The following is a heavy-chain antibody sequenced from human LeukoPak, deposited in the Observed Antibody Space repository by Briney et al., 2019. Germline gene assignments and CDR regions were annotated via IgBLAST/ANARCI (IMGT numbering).Heavy chain of an antibody. CDR2: ITWVSGGSR. CDR1: GFIFDDYA. D-gene: IGHD5-24*01. J-gene: IGHJ4*02. CDR3: ARPRGNVEMATIPFDY. Sequence: PGGSLRLSCAASGFIFDDYAMHWVRQAPGKGLEWVSGITWVSGGSRVYADSVKGRFTISRDNAKNSLYLQMNSLRAEDTAVYYCARPRGNVEMATIPFDYWGQGTLVTVSS. V-gene: IGHV3-9*01.